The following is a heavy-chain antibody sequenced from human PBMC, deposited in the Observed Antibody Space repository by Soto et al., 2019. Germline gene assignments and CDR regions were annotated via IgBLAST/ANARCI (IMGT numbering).Heavy chain of an antibody. V-gene: IGHV4-30-2*05. CDR3: ARAGSGSYYTYYYYYGMDV. CDR2: IYYSGST. J-gene: IGHJ6*02. CDR1: GGSIISGFYS. D-gene: IGHD3-10*01. Sequence: PSETLSLTCAFSGGSIISGFYSWSWIRQPPGQGLEWIGYIYYSGSTYYNPSLKSRVTISVDTSKNQFSLKLSSVTAADTAVYYCARAGSGSYYTYYYYYGMDVWGQGTTVTVSS.